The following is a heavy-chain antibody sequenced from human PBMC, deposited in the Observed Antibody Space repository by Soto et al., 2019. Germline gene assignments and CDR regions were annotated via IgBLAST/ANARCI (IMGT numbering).Heavy chain of an antibody. Sequence: QVQLVQSGAEVKKPGSSVKVSCKASGGTFSSYAISWVRQAPGQGLEWMGGIIPIFGTANYAQKFQGRVRITADESTSTAYMELSSLRSEDTAVYYCARGARDYDFWSGHYFDYWGQGTLVTVSS. V-gene: IGHV1-69*01. CDR1: GGTFSSYA. J-gene: IGHJ4*02. CDR2: IIPIFGTA. CDR3: ARGARDYDFWSGHYFDY. D-gene: IGHD3-3*01.